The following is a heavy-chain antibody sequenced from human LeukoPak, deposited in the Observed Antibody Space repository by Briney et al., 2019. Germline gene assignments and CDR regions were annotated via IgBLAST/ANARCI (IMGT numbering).Heavy chain of an antibody. J-gene: IGHJ3*02. D-gene: IGHD2-21*02. CDR1: GFTFSSYS. CDR2: ISSSSSYI. V-gene: IGHV3-21*01. CDR3: ARGPTPGVTQIADAFDI. Sequence: GGSLRLSCAASGFTFSSYSMNWVRQAPGKGLEWVSSISSSSSYIYYADSVKGRFTISRDNAKNSLYLQMNSLRAEDTAVYYCARGPTPGVTQIADAFDIWGQGTMVTVSS.